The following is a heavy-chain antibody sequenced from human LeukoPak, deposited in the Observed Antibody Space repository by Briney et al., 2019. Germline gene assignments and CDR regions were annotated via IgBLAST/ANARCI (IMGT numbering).Heavy chain of an antibody. V-gene: IGHV4-61*02. J-gene: IGHJ4*02. D-gene: IGHD3-3*01. CDR3: AREGITIFGEHFDY. CDR2: IYTSGST. Sequence: SETLSLTCTVSGGSISSGGYYWSWIRQPAGKGLEWIGRIYTSGSTNYNPSLKSRVTISVDTSKNQFSLKLSSVTAADTAVYYCAREGITIFGEHFDYWGQGTLVTVSS. CDR1: GGSISSGGYY.